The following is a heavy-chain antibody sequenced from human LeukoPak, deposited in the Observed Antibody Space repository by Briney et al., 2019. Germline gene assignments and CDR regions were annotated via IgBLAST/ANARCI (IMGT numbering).Heavy chain of an antibody. Sequence: GGSLRLSCAPSGFTSSNYAMSWVRQAPGKGLEWVSAISETGGTIHYADSVRGRFIISRDNSKNTLYLQMNSLRAEDTAVYYCAREMTIITYSFDSWGQGTLVTVSS. CDR2: ISETGGTI. V-gene: IGHV3-23*01. CDR3: AREMTIITYSFDS. J-gene: IGHJ4*02. D-gene: IGHD5-24*01. CDR1: GFTSSNYA.